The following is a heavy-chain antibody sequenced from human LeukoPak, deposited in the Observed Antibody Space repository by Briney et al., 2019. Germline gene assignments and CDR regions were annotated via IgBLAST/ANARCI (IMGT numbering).Heavy chain of an antibody. CDR1: GFTFSSSW. CDR3: ARPRVPDS. V-gene: IGHV3-7*01. CDR2: ISPDASET. J-gene: IGHJ4*02. Sequence: GGSLRLSCAASGFTFSSSWMSWVRQAPGKGLEWVANISPDASETNYVDSVKGRFTISRDNAKNTLYLQMNSLRAEDTAVYYCARPRVPDSWGQGTLVIVSS.